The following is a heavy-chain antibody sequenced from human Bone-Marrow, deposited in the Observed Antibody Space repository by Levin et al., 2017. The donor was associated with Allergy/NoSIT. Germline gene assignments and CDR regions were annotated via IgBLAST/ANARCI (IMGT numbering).Heavy chain of an antibody. CDR1: GFTFSSYW. CDR2: IKQDGSEK. CDR3: ARVRVLRFLEWLSSFDY. J-gene: IGHJ4*02. Sequence: GGSLRLSCAASGFTFSSYWMSWVRQAPGKGLEWVANIKQDGSEKYYVDSVKGRFTISRDNAKNSLYLQMNSLRAEDTAVYYCARVRVLRFLEWLSSFDYWGQGTLVTVSS. V-gene: IGHV3-7*01. D-gene: IGHD3-3*01.